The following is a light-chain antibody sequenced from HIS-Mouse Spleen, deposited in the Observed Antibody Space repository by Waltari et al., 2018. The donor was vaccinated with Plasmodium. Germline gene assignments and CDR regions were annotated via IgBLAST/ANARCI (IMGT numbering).Light chain of an antibody. Sequence: EIVLTQSPGTLSLSPGERATLSCRASQSVSSSYLAWYQQKPCPAPRLLIYGASSRATGIPDRVSGSGSGTDFTLTISRLEPEDFAVYYCQQYGSSSWTFGPGTKVEIK. CDR3: QQYGSSSWT. CDR2: GAS. CDR1: QSVSSSY. V-gene: IGKV3-20*01. J-gene: IGKJ1*01.